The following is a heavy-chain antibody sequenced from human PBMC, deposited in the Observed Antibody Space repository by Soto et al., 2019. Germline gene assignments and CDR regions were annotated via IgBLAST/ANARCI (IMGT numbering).Heavy chain of an antibody. V-gene: IGHV1-18*01. CDR3: ARDTSRGEYDY. CDR2: SNVYNVNT. D-gene: IGHD3-10*01. J-gene: IGHJ4*02. Sequence: QVQLVQSGAEVKKPGASVKVSCKASGYTFTSYGISWVRQAPGQGLEWMGWSNVYNVNTNYAQKLQGRFTMTTDTSTSTAYLDLRSLRSDDTAVYFCARDTSRGEYDYWGQGTLVTVSS. CDR1: GYTFTSYG.